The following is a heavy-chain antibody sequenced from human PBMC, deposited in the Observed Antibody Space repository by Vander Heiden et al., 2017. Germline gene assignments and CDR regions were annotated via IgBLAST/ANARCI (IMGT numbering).Heavy chain of an antibody. CDR1: GGTFGSYA. Sequence: QVQLVQSGAEVKKPGSSVKVSCKASGGTFGSYAISWLGQAPGQCVECMRGIIPIFGPANYGQNIQGRVTFTTDESTSTAYVALGSLGSEDTAVYYCAGVWDSGRPAVWGQGTLVTVSS. J-gene: IGHJ4*02. D-gene: IGHD1-26*01. CDR3: AGVWDSGRPAV. CDR2: IIPIFGPA. V-gene: IGHV1-69*01.